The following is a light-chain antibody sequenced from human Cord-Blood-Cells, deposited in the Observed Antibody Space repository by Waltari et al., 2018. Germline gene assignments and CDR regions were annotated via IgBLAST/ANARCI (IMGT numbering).Light chain of an antibody. V-gene: IGKV3-11*01. CDR2: DAS. J-gene: IGKJ5*01. CDR1: QSVSSY. CDR3: QQRSNWIT. Sequence: EIVLTQSPATMSLSPGERATLSCRASQSVSSYLALYQQKHGQAHRLLIYDASNSATGIPARFSGSGSGTDFTLTISSLESEYFAVYYCQQRSNWITFGQGTRLEIK.